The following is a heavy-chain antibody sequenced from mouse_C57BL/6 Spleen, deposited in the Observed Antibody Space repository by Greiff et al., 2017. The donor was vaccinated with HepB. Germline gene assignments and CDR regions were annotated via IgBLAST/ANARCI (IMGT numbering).Heavy chain of an antibody. CDR3: AQLGYYAMDY. J-gene: IGHJ4*01. D-gene: IGHD4-1*02. V-gene: IGHV1-76*01. Sequence: VQLQQSGAELVRPGASVKLSCKASGYTFTDYYINWVKQRPGQGLEWIARIYPGSGNTYYNEKFKGKATLTAEKSSSTAYMQLSSLTSEDSAVYFCAQLGYYAMDYWGQGTSVTVSS. CDR2: IYPGSGNT. CDR1: GYTFTDYY.